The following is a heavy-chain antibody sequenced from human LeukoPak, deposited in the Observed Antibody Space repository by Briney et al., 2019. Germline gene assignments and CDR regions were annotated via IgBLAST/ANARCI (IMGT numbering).Heavy chain of an antibody. CDR1: GGSFSGYY. Sequence: PSETLSLTCAVYGGSFSGYYWSWIRQPPGKGLEWIGEINHSGSTYYNPSLKSRVTTSVDTSKNQFSLKLSSVTAADTAVYYCARDSPPRGGYYTGYFDYWGQGTLVTVSS. J-gene: IGHJ4*02. D-gene: IGHD3-3*01. V-gene: IGHV4-34*09. CDR3: ARDSPPRGGYYTGYFDY. CDR2: INHSGST.